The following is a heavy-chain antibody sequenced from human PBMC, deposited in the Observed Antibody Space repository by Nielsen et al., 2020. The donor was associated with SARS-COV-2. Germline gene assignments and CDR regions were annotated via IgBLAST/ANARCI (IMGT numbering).Heavy chain of an antibody. Sequence: GGSLRLSCAASGFTFDDYAMHWVRQAPGKGLEWVSGISWNSGSIGYADSVKGRFTISRDNAKNSLYLQMNSLRAEDTALYYCATGGYSGYGDWYYGMDVWGQGTTVTVSS. CDR3: ATGGYSGYGDWYYGMDV. J-gene: IGHJ6*02. V-gene: IGHV3-9*01. CDR2: ISWNSGSI. D-gene: IGHD5-12*01. CDR1: GFTFDDYA.